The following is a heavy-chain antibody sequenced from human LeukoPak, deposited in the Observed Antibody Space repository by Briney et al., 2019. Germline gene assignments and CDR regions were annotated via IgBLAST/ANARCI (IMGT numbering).Heavy chain of an antibody. Sequence: SQILSLTCTVSGGSITSGNYYWSWIRQPAGEGLEWIGRIYPSGNTNYNPSLKSRVTISVDTSKNQFSLKLSSVTASDTTVYYCAREPHLGRYSSSRSSFDYWGQGTLVTVSP. CDR3: AREPHLGRYSSSRSSFDY. D-gene: IGHD6-13*01. CDR2: IYPSGNT. V-gene: IGHV4-61*02. J-gene: IGHJ4*02. CDR1: GGSITSGNYY.